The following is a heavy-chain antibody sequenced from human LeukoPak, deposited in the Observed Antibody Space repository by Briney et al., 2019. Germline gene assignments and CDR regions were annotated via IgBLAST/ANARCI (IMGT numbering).Heavy chain of an antibody. CDR2: INSDGSST. J-gene: IGHJ4*02. V-gene: IGHV3-23*01. D-gene: IGHD2-2*01. CDR3: AKGGGGYCSSTSCPNYFDY. CDR1: GFTFSSYG. Sequence: GGSLRLSCAASGFTFSSYGMSWVRQAPGKGLEWVSRINSDGSSTNYADSVKGRFTISRDYAKNTLYLQMNSLRAEDTAVYYCAKGGGGYCSSTSCPNYFDYWGQGTLVTVSS.